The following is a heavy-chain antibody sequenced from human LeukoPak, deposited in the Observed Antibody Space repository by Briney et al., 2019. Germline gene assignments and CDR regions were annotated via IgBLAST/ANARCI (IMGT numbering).Heavy chain of an antibody. CDR2: IRYDGSNK. J-gene: IGHJ6*03. CDR3: ARHDYYYYYMDV. CDR1: GFTFSSYG. Sequence: PGGSLRLSCAASGFTFSSYGMHWVRQAPGKGLEWVAFIRYDGSNKYYADSVKGRFTISRDNSKNTLYLQMNSLRAEDTAVYYCARHDYYYYYMDVWGKGTTVTVSS. V-gene: IGHV3-30*02.